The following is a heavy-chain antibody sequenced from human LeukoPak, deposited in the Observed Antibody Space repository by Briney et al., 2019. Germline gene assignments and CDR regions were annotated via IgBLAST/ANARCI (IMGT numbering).Heavy chain of an antibody. CDR3: ARDDYYYDSSGYFLLNFDY. CDR2: ISSSSSYI. Sequence: GGSLRLSCAASGFTFSSYSMNGVRQAPGKGLEWVSSISSSSSYIYYADSVKGRFTISRDNAKNSLYLQMNSLRAEDTAVYYCARDDYYYDSSGYFLLNFDYWGQGTLVTVSS. D-gene: IGHD3-22*01. CDR1: GFTFSSYS. V-gene: IGHV3-21*01. J-gene: IGHJ4*02.